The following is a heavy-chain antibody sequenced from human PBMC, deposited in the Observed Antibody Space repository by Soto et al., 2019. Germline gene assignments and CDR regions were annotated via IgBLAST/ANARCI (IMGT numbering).Heavy chain of an antibody. CDR1: GFTFSNYA. V-gene: IGHV3-23*01. D-gene: IGHD1-1*01. Sequence: EVQLLESGGGLVQPGGSLRLSCAASGFTFSNYAMTWVRQAPGKGLEWVSAISGSGGGTYYADSVKGRFTISRDNSKNPMYLQMASRRAEDTAVYYYATPPPTLEPTTDYYYGMAVWGQGTTVTVS. CDR3: ATPPPTLEPTTDYYYGMAV. J-gene: IGHJ6*02. CDR2: ISGSGGGT.